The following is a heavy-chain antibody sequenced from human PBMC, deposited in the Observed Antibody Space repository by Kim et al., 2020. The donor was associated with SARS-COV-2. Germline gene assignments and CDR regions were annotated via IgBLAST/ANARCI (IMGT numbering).Heavy chain of an antibody. CDR3: ARDNYLDYYYGMDV. V-gene: IGHV4-31*03. CDR2: IYYSGST. Sequence: SETLSLTCTVSGGSISSGGYYWSWIRQHPGKGLEWIGYIYYSGSTYYNPSLESRVTISVDTSKNQFSLKLSSVTAADTAVYYCARDNYLDYYYGMDVWGQGTTVTVSS. J-gene: IGHJ6*02. D-gene: IGHD4-4*01. CDR1: GGSISSGGYY.